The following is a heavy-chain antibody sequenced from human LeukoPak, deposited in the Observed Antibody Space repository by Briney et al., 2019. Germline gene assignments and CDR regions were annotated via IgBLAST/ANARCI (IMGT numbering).Heavy chain of an antibody. CDR3: ARARSSVTTGTTPGY. CDR2: INPSGGST. D-gene: IGHD4-17*01. V-gene: IGHV1-46*01. CDR1: GYTFTSYY. Sequence: ASVKVSCKASGYTFTSYYMHWVRQAPGQGLEWMGIINPSGGSTSYAQKFQGRVTMTRDTSTSTVYMELSSLRSEYTAVYYCARARSSVTTGTTPGYWGQGTLVTVSS. J-gene: IGHJ4*02.